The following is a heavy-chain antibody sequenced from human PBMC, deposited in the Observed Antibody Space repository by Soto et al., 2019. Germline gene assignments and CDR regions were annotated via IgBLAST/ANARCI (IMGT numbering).Heavy chain of an antibody. J-gene: IGHJ6*03. D-gene: IGHD1-7*01. V-gene: IGHV4-39*01. CDR3: AGTSSLQWYYMDV. CDR1: GGSISSSSYY. CDR2: IYYSGST. Sequence: SETLSLTCTVSGGSISSSSYYWGWIRQPPGKGLEWIGSIYYSGSTYYNPSLKSRVTISVDTSNNQFSLHLNSVTPEDTAVYYCAGTSSLQWYYMDVWDKGSTVTVSS.